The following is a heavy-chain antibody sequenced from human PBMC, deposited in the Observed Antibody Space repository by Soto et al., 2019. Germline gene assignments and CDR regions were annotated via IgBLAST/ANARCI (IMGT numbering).Heavy chain of an antibody. V-gene: IGHV4-34*01. CDR2: INHSGST. CDR1: GVSFSGYY. Sequence: PSETLSLTCAVYGVSFSGYYWSWIRQPPGKGLEWIGEINHSGSTNYNPSLKSRVTISVDTSKNQFSLKLSSVTAADTAVYYCASRPHNYYGSGSYPTEYYFDYWGQGTLVTVSS. CDR3: ASRPHNYYGSGSYPTEYYFDY. D-gene: IGHD3-10*01. J-gene: IGHJ4*02.